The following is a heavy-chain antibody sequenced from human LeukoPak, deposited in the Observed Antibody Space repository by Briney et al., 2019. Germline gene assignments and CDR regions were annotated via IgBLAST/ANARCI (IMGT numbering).Heavy chain of an antibody. J-gene: IGHJ6*03. CDR1: GYSFFGYW. Sequence: GESLKISCKGSGYSFFGYWIGWVRQTPEKGLEWMGIIYPDDSETRYSPSFQGQVTMSADKSISTAYLQWSGLKASDTAIYYCARQGEYDFWSGYYTGRYYYYYMDVWGKGTTVTVSS. CDR2: IYPDDSET. CDR3: ARQGEYDFWSGYYTGRYYYYYMDV. V-gene: IGHV5-51*01. D-gene: IGHD3-3*01.